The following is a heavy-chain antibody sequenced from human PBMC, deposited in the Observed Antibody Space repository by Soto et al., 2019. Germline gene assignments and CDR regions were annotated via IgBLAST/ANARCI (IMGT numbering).Heavy chain of an antibody. J-gene: IGHJ6*02. V-gene: IGHV1-69*02. CDR3: ASDFTVVLWLGTSPPGGDNYGWDV. D-gene: IGHD5-12*01. CDR2: IIPILDIP. CDR1: GCTFSRYT. Sequence: QVQLVQSGAEVKKPGSSVKVSCKASGCTFSRYTFTWVRQAPGQGLEWMGRIIPILDIPNYAQNFQGRVTITADKGTSTASVELSSMTAYDTAVYYCASDFTVVLWLGTSPPGGDNYGWDVWGQGTTVTVSS.